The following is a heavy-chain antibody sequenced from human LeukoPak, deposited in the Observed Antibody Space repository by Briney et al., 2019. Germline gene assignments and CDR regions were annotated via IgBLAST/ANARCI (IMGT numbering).Heavy chain of an antibody. J-gene: IGHJ1*01. CDR3: VDPDR. CDR1: GYTFTGFY. Sequence: ASVKVSCKASGYTFTGFYMHWVRQAPGQGLEWMGWMNPNSGNSGFAQKFQGRVIMTRNTSIATAYMEVTNLRFDDTAVYYCVDPDRWGQGTLVTVSS. V-gene: IGHV1-8*02. CDR2: MNPNSGNS. D-gene: IGHD3-22*01.